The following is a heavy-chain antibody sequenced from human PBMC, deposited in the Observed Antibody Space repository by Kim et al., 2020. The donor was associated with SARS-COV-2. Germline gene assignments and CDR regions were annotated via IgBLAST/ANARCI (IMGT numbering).Heavy chain of an antibody. V-gene: IGHV3-9*01. CDR3: ARDIYTVTASCFFDH. J-gene: IGHJ4*02. D-gene: IGHD2-21*02. CDR1: GFIFGNYA. Sequence: LSLTCAASGFIFGNYAMHWVRQAPGKGLEWVSGISWNSGSIGYADSVKGRFTISRDNAKSSLFLQMNSLGPEDTALYYCARDIYTVTASCFFDHWGQGALVTVSS. CDR2: ISWNSGSI.